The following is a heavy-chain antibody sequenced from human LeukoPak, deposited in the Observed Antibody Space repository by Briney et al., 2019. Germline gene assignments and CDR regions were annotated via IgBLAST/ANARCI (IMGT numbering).Heavy chain of an antibody. Sequence: GRSLRLSCEASGFTFDDYGMHWVRQAPGKGLEWVSTISWHSASVGYVVSVKGRFTISRDNAKNTLYLQMDSLRPEDTAVYHCVRADGRSYGLFDSWGRGTLVIVSS. CDR2: ISWHSASV. V-gene: IGHV3-9*01. J-gene: IGHJ4*02. CDR1: GFTFDDYG. CDR3: VRADGRSYGLFDS. D-gene: IGHD5-18*01.